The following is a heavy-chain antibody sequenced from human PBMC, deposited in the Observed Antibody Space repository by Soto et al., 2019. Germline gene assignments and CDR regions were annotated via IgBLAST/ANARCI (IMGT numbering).Heavy chain of an antibody. V-gene: IGHV3-23*01. Sequence: EVQLLESGGGLVQPGGSLRLSCAASGFTFNDYAVTWVCQAPGKGLEWVSTISGSAGSTYYTDSVKGRFTISRDNSRNTVYLQMNSLRAEDTAVYYCGKEISSAYFPLDSWGQGTLVTVSS. D-gene: IGHD6-19*01. J-gene: IGHJ4*02. CDR2: ISGSAGST. CDR1: GFTFNDYA. CDR3: GKEISSAYFPLDS.